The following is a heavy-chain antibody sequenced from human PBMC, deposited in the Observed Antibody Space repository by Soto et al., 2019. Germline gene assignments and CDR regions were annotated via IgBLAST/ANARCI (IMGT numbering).Heavy chain of an antibody. CDR3: AKKGGGDYVLRY. Sequence: QITLKESGPPLVKPTQTLTLTCTFSGFSLSTNGVGVGWIRQPPGKALDWLALIYWDDSKYYSPSLESRLTITKDTSRNQVVLTMTNMDPVDTATYYCAKKGGGDYVLRYWGQGTLVTVSS. J-gene: IGHJ4*02. CDR1: GFSLSTNGVG. D-gene: IGHD4-17*01. CDR2: IYWDDSK. V-gene: IGHV2-5*02.